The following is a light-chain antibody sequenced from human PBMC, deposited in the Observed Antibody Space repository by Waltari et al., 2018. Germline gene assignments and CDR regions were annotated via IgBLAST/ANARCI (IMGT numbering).Light chain of an antibody. Sequence: DIVMTQTPLSLSVTPGQPASIPCKSSQSLFHSDGKTQLYWYLQKPGQSPQLLIYEVSRRFSGVSHRFSGSGSGTDFTLQISRVEAEDVGMYYCMQGVEAPVTFGGGTKLEIK. CDR2: EVS. CDR1: QSLFHSDGKTQ. V-gene: IGKV2-29*03. CDR3: MQGVEAPVT. J-gene: IGKJ4*01.